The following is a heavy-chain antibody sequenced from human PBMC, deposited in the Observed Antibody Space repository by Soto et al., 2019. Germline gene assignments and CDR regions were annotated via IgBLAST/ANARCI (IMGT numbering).Heavy chain of an antibody. CDR1: GGSISSSNW. CDR2: IYHSGST. Sequence: PSETLSLTRAVSGGSISSSNWWSRVRQPPGKGLEWIGEIYHSGSTHYNPSLNSRVTISVDKSKNQFSLKLSSVTAEDTAVYYCARVRWFGELSAEYDWFDPWGQGTLVT. D-gene: IGHD3-10*01. J-gene: IGHJ5*02. V-gene: IGHV4-4*02. CDR3: ARVRWFGELSAEYDWFDP.